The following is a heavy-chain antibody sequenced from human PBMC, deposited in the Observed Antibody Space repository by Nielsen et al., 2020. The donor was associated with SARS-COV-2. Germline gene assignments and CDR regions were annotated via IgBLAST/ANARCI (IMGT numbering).Heavy chain of an antibody. Sequence: GESLKISCGASGFTVSSNYISWVRQAPGKGLEWVSIIYSDGSRYYADSLKGRFTISRDNAKNSLYPEVSSLRVEDTAVYYCAREGIDWYYFDYWGQGALVTVSS. V-gene: IGHV3-53*01. CDR3: AREGIDWYYFDY. CDR2: IYSDGSR. CDR1: GFTVSSNY. D-gene: IGHD3-9*01. J-gene: IGHJ4*02.